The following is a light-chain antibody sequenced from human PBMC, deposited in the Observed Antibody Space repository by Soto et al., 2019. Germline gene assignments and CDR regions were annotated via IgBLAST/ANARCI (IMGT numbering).Light chain of an antibody. J-gene: IGLJ1*01. CDR3: AAWDDSLSGYV. V-gene: IGLV1-47*02. CDR1: SSNIGSNY. CDR2: SNN. Sequence: QSVLAQPPSASRTPGQRVTISCSGSSSNIGSNYIYWYHQLPGTAPKLLIYSNNQRPSGVPDRFSGSKSGTSASLAISGLRSEDEADYYCAAWDDSLSGYVFGTGTKVTVL.